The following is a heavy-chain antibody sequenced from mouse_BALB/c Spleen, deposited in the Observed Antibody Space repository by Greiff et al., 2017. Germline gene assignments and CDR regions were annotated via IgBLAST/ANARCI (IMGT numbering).Heavy chain of an antibody. D-gene: IGHD2-1*01. CDR3: ARENGNYGFYYFDY. CDR1: GFTFSSFG. Sequence: EVMLVESGGGLVQPGGSRKLSCAASGFTFSSFGMHWVRQAPEKGLEWVAYISSGSSTIYYADTVKGRFTISRDNPKNTLFLQMTSLRSEDTAMYYCARENGNYGFYYFDYWGQGTTLTVSS. CDR2: ISSGSSTI. J-gene: IGHJ2*01. V-gene: IGHV5-17*02.